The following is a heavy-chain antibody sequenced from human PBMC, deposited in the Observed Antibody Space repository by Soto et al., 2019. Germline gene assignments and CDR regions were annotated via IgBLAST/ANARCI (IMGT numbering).Heavy chain of an antibody. D-gene: IGHD1-7*01. CDR2: IYPGDSDT. V-gene: IGHV5-51*01. CDR3: ARHRGTITGTTFYGSGGIFDY. J-gene: IGHJ4*02. CDR1: GYSFTSYW. Sequence: PGESLKISCKGSGYSFTSYWIGWVRQMPGKGLEWMGIIYPGDSDTRYSPSFQGQVTISADKSISTAYLQWSSLKASDTAMYYCARHRGTITGTTFYGSGGIFDYWGQGTLVTVSS.